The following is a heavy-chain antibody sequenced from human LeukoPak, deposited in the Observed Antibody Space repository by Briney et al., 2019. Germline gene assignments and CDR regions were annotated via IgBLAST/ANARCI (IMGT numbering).Heavy chain of an antibody. CDR1: GGSISSYY. V-gene: IGHV4-59*01. CDR3: ARVINEYCSSTSCYNVDY. Sequence: SETLSLTCTVSGGSISSYYWSWIRQPPGKGLEWIGYIYYSGSTNYNPSLKSRVTISVDTSKNQFSLKLSSVTAADTAVYYCARVINEYCSSTSCYNVDYWGQGTLVTVSS. CDR2: IYYSGST. D-gene: IGHD2-2*02. J-gene: IGHJ4*02.